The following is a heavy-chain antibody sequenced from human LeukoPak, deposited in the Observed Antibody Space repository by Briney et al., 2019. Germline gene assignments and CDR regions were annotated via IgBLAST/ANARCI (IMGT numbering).Heavy chain of an antibody. J-gene: IGHJ4*02. V-gene: IGHV1-18*01. D-gene: IGHD3-22*01. CDR2: ISAYNGNT. CDR1: GYTFTSYG. CDR3: ARDGTGAGSGYYGDY. Sequence: GASVKVSCKASGYTFTSYGISWVRQAPGQGLEWMGWISAYNGNTNYAQKLQGRVTMTTDTSTSTVYMELGSLRSEDTAVYYCARDGTGAGSGYYGDYWGQGTLVTVSS.